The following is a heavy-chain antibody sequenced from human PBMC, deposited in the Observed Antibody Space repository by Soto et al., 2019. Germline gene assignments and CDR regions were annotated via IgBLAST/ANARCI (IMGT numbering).Heavy chain of an antibody. J-gene: IGHJ4*02. CDR1: GGSITTGGSY. V-gene: IGHV4-31*03. CDR2: IYHSGNT. Sequence: SETLSLTCTVSGGSITTGGSYWSWIRQHPGKGLEWIGNIYHSGNTYYNPSLKSRLTTSVDTSKNHFSLMVDSVTAADTAVYYCARARFQVLYGKPYFDSWGQGTLVTVS. D-gene: IGHD2-2*02. CDR3: ARARFQVLYGKPYFDS.